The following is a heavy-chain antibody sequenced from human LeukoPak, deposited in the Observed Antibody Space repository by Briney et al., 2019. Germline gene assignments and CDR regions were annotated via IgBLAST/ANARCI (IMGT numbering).Heavy chain of an antibody. D-gene: IGHD2-2*01. J-gene: IGHJ4*02. CDR2: IYYSGTT. CDR3: ARIQSSSSPFDY. V-gene: IGHV4-59*02. CDR1: GGSVSSNY. Sequence: PSETLSLTCTVSGGSVSSNYWSWIRQPPGKGLEWIGYIYYSGTTTYNPPLESRFTISVDTSKNQFSLRLSSVTAADTAVYYCARIQSSSSPFDYWGQGTLVTVSS.